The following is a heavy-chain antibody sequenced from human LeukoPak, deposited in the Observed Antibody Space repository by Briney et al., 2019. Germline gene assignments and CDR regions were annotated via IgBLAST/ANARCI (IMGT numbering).Heavy chain of an antibody. Sequence: GGSLRLSCAASGFTFSSYAMHWVRQAPGKGLEWVAVISYDGSNKYYADSVKGRFTVSRDNSKNTLYLQMNSLRAEDTAVYYCAKHNIDYWGQGTLVTVSS. D-gene: IGHD1-1*01. CDR3: AKHNIDY. V-gene: IGHV3-30-3*02. CDR1: GFTFSSYA. J-gene: IGHJ4*02. CDR2: ISYDGSNK.